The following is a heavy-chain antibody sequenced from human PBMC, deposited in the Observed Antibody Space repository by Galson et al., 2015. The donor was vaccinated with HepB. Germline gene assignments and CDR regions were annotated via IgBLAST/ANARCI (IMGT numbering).Heavy chain of an antibody. D-gene: IGHD6-6*01. CDR2: ISGSSRTI. CDR3: ARNDRAMAGRPIDY. Sequence: SLRLSCAASGFTFSSYSMNWVRQAPGKGLEWVSFISGSSRTIYYADSVKGRFTISRDNAKNSLYLQMYSVTTEDTAVYYCARNDRAMAGRPIDYWGQGTLLTVSS. V-gene: IGHV3-48*01. CDR1: GFTFSSYS. J-gene: IGHJ4*02.